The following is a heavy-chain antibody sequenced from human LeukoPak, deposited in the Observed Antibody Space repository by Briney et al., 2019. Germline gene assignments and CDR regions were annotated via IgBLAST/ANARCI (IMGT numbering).Heavy chain of an antibody. CDR1: GFTFSSYE. D-gene: IGHD4-17*01. CDR2: ISSIGSII. V-gene: IGHV3-48*03. CDR3: APDYGDYAPVD. Sequence: GGSLRLSGAAFGFTFSSYEMNWVRKAPGRGLGWVSSISSIGSIIYYADSVKGRFTISRDNAKNSLYLQMNSLRAEDTAVYYCAPDYGDYAPVDWGQGTLVTVSS. J-gene: IGHJ4*02.